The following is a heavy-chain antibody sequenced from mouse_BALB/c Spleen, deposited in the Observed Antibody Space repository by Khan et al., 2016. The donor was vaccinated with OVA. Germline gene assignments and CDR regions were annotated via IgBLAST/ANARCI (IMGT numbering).Heavy chain of an antibody. CDR1: GYSITSDYA. D-gene: IGHD2-10*02. CDR2: ISYSGNT. Sequence: VQLKESGPGLVKPSQSLSLTCTVTGYSITSDYAWNWIRQFPGNKLEWMGHISYSGNTKYNPSLKSRISVTRDTSKNQIFLQLNSVTAEDTATYYCARVYGGDVDYWGQGTTLTVSS. CDR3: ARVYGGDVDY. J-gene: IGHJ2*01. V-gene: IGHV3-2*02.